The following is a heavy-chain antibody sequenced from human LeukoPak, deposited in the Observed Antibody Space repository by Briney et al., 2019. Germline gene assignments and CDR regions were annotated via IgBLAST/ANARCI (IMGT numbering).Heavy chain of an antibody. V-gene: IGHV3-64*01. CDR1: GFTFRNYA. Sequence: GGSLRLSCAASGFTFRNYAMHWVRQAPGKGLEYVSAISSNGGITYYANSVKGRFTISRDNSKNTLYLQMGSLRAEDMAVYYCARGGGYSYGYVPIYYYYYYMDVWGKGTTVTVSS. J-gene: IGHJ6*03. D-gene: IGHD5-18*01. CDR2: ISSNGGIT. CDR3: ARGGGYSYGYVPIYYYYYYMDV.